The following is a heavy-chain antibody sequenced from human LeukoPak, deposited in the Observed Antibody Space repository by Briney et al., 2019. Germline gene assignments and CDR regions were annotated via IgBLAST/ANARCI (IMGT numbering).Heavy chain of an antibody. CDR1: GYTFTNYA. CDR3: ARTSYNEFWSGNYNWNWFDP. CDR2: MNPNSGNT. Sequence: ASVKISCKASGYTFTNYAFSWVRQAPGQGLEWMGWMNPNSGNTIYAQKFQGRVTITRNTSISTAYMELSSLRSEDTAVYYCARTSYNEFWSGNYNWNWFDPWGQGTLVTVSS. V-gene: IGHV1-8*03. D-gene: IGHD3-3*01. J-gene: IGHJ5*02.